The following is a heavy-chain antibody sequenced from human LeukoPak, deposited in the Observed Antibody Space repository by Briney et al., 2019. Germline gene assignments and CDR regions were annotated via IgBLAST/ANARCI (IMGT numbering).Heavy chain of an antibody. D-gene: IGHD6-19*01. CDR3: ARGIAVAGDYFDY. CDR1: GFTFSSYG. CDR2: ISYDGSNK. J-gene: IGHJ4*02. V-gene: IGHV3-30*03. Sequence: GGSLRLSCAASGFTFSSYGMHWVRQAPGKGLEWGAVISYDGSNKYYADSVKGRLTISSDNSKKTLYLQMNSLRAEDTAVYYCARGIAVAGDYFDYWGQGTLVTVSS.